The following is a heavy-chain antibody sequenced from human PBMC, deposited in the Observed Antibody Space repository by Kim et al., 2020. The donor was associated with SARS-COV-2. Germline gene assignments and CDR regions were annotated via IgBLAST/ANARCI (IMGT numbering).Heavy chain of an antibody. CDR3: AKEGGITIFGVVMTYYFDY. CDR1: GFTFSSYA. Sequence: GGSLRLSCAASGFTFSSYAMSWVRQAPGKGLEWVSAISGSGGSTYYADSVKGRFTISRDNSKHTLYLQMNSLRAEDTAVYYCAKEGGITIFGVVMTYYFDYWGQGTLVTVSS. J-gene: IGHJ4*02. D-gene: IGHD3-3*01. CDR2: ISGSGGST. V-gene: IGHV3-23*01.